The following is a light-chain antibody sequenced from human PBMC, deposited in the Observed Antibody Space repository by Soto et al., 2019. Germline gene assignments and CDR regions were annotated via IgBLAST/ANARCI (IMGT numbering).Light chain of an antibody. Sequence: ILIAPVPTSPSSFLGGGVTIPLQASQDISNYLNWYQQKPGKAPKLLIYDASSLESGVPSRFSGSGSGTEFTLTISSLQPDDFATYYCQHYNSYSEAFGQGTKVDIK. CDR1: QDISNY. V-gene: IGKV1-5*01. CDR3: QHYNSYSEA. CDR2: DAS. J-gene: IGKJ1*01.